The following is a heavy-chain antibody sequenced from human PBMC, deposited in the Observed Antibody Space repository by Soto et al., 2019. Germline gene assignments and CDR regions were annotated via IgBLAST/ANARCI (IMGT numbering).Heavy chain of an antibody. J-gene: IGHJ6*02. CDR3: ARVPDSSLGTMDV. CDR2: MFPGDSDT. CDR1: GYSFTTYW. D-gene: IGHD6-19*01. Sequence: LGESLKISCKGSGYSFTTYWIGWVRQLPGQGLEWMGVMFPGDSDTRYSPSFQCQVTMSADPSTNTAYLEWSSLKAADSAMYYCARVPDSSLGTMDVWGQGTTVTVSS. V-gene: IGHV5-51*01.